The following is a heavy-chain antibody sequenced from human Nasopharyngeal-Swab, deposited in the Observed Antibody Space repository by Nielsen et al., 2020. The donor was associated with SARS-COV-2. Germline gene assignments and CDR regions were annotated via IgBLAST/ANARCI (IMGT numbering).Heavy chain of an antibody. CDR1: GYTLSNYA. CDR2: INAGKGNT. Sequence: ASVMVSCKASGYTLSNYAMYWVHQAPGQRPEFMGWINAGKGNTIYSQRFQGRVRISRDTSANTVYMELNRLRSEDTAVYYCARVPAVAASRIDYWGQGTLVTVSS. J-gene: IGHJ4*02. V-gene: IGHV1-3*01. CDR3: ARVPAVAASRIDY. D-gene: IGHD6-19*01.